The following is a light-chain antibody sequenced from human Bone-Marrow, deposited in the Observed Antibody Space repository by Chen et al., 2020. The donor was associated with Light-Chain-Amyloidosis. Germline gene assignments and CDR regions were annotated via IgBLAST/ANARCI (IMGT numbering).Light chain of an antibody. CDR3: QSADSSGTYEVR. J-gene: IGLJ2*01. CDR1: DLPTKY. CDR2: RDT. V-gene: IGLV3-25*03. Sequence: SYELTQPPSVSVSPGQTARITCSGEDLPTKYAYWYQQKPGQAPVLVIHRDTERPAGISERFSGARSGTTATLTIGGVQAEDEADYLCQSADSSGTYEVRFGGGTKLTVL.